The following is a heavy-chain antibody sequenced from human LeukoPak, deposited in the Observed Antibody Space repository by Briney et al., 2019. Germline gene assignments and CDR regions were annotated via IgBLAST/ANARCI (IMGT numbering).Heavy chain of an antibody. CDR3: ARFCSSTSCCTGDAFDI. J-gene: IGHJ3*02. Sequence: SVKVSCKASGGTFSSYAISWVRQAPGQGLEWMGGIIPIFGTANYAQKFQGRVTITADESTSTAYMELSSLRSEDTAVYYCARFCSSTSCCTGDAFDIWGQGTMVTVSS. V-gene: IGHV1-69*01. CDR2: IIPIFGTA. CDR1: GGTFSSYA. D-gene: IGHD2-2*02.